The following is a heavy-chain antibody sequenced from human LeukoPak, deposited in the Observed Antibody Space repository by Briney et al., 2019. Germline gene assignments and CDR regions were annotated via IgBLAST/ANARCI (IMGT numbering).Heavy chain of an antibody. CDR2: IYPVDSES. D-gene: IGHD2-2*01. CDR3: VRDKYCTTTSCYFDY. CDR1: GYSFTNYW. Sequence: GESLKISCKGSGYSFTNYWIGWVRKMPGKGLEWMGNIYPVDSESRYSPSFQGQVTTSVDKSINTAYLQWSSLKASDTAMYYCVRDKYCTTTSCYFDYWGQGTLVTVSS. J-gene: IGHJ4*02. V-gene: IGHV5-51*01.